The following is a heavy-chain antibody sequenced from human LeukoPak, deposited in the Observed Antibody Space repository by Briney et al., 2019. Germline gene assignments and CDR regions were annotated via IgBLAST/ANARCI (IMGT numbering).Heavy chain of an antibody. D-gene: IGHD1-26*01. J-gene: IGHJ4*02. V-gene: IGHV3-15*01. CDR3: TTGRGPSEFDY. Sequence: RTGGSLRLSCAASGFTFSNAWMSWVRQAPGKGLEWVGRIKSKTDGGTTDYAAPVKGRFTISRDDSKNTLYLQMNSLKTEDTAVHYCTTGRGPSEFDYWGQGTLVTVSS. CDR1: GFTFSNAW. CDR2: IKSKTDGGTT.